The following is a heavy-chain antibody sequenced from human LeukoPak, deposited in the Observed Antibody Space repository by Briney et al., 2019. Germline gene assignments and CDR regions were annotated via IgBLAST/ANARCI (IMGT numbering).Heavy chain of an antibody. CDR3: AKTAKYYYGSETYYFFEY. Sequence: SETLSLTCTVSGGSISRYYWSRIRQHPGNGLEWIGYISYTGSTTYNSSLKSRVTISLDTSQNQFSLKLTSVTPADTAVYYCAKTAKYYYGSETYYFFEYWGQGTLVTVSS. D-gene: IGHD3-10*01. J-gene: IGHJ4*02. CDR2: ISYTGST. CDR1: GGSISRYY. V-gene: IGHV4-59*01.